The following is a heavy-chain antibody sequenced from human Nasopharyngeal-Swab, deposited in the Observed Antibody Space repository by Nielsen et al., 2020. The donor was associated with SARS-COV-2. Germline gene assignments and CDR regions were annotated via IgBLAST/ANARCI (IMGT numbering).Heavy chain of an antibody. J-gene: IGHJ3*02. D-gene: IGHD3-9*01. Sequence: GGSLRLSCKGSGYSFTSYWIGWVRQMPGKGLEWMGIIYPGDSDTRYSPSFQGQVTISADKSISTAYLQWSSLKALDTAMYYCARRAYDILTGYLLDAFDIWGQGTMVTVSS. CDR1: GYSFTSYW. CDR2: IYPGDSDT. CDR3: ARRAYDILTGYLLDAFDI. V-gene: IGHV5-51*01.